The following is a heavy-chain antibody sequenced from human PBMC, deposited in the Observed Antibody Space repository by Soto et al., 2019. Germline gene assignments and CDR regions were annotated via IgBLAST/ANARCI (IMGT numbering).Heavy chain of an antibody. D-gene: IGHD1-26*01. CDR1: GGTFSRFA. J-gene: IGHJ6*02. V-gene: IGHV1-69*01. Sequence: QVQLVQSGAEAEKPGSSVRVSCKVLGGTFSRFALSWVRQAPGQGLEWIGGIVPIFGVTNYAQNFQGRVTITADESTCTAYMDLSILRSDDTAVYYCARPVEGAYGSNHHNYYVLDVWGQGTTVTVSS. CDR2: IVPIFGVT. CDR3: ARPVEGAYGSNHHNYYVLDV.